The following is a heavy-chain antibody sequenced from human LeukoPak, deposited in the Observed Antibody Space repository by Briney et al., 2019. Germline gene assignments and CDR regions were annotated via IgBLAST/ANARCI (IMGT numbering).Heavy chain of an antibody. D-gene: IGHD2-2*01. J-gene: IGHJ6*04. CDR1: GGTFSSYA. CDR3: ARQDVEDIVVVPAANSPYYYGMDV. CDR2: IIPIFGTA. Sequence: ASVKVSCTASGGTFSSYAISWVRQAPGQGLEWMGGIIPIFGTANYAQKFQGRVTITADKSTSTAYMELSSLRSEDTAVYYCARQDVEDIVVVPAANSPYYYGMDVWGKGTTVTVS. V-gene: IGHV1-69*06.